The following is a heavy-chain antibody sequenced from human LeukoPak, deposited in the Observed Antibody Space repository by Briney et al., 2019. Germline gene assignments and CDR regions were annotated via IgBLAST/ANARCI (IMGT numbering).Heavy chain of an antibody. Sequence: GGSLRLSCEASGFTFGSYAMYWVRQAPGKGLEWVAGIFGSGGSAHYADSAKGRFTIPRDNSKNTVYLQINSQRAEDTAVYYCGKTTTGHSSGQKPAWPVDYWGQGTLVTVSS. D-gene: IGHD6-19*01. V-gene: IGHV3-23*01. CDR3: GKTTTGHSSGQKPAWPVDY. CDR2: IFGSGGSA. J-gene: IGHJ4*02. CDR1: GFTFGSYA.